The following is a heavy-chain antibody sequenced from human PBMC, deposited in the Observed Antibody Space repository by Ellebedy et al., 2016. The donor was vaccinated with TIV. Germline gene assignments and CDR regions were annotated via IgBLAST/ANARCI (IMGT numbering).Heavy chain of an antibody. V-gene: IGHV5-51*01. D-gene: IGHD2-2*01. CDR3: ARQDQYQLYYFDY. CDR2: IYPGDSDT. CDR1: GYSFTSYW. J-gene: IGHJ4*02. Sequence: KVSCXGSGYSFTSYWIGWVRQMPGKGLEWMGIIYPGDSDTRYSPSFQGQVTISADKSISTAYLQWSSLKASDTAMYYCARQDQYQLYYFDYWGQGTLVTVSS.